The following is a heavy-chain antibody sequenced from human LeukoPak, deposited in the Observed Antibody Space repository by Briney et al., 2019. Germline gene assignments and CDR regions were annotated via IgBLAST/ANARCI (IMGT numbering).Heavy chain of an antibody. D-gene: IGHD2-15*01. CDR1: GESLNSYY. V-gene: IGHV4-34*01. CDR3: ARGAWATRLGS. J-gene: IGHJ4*02. Sequence: SETLSLTCAVYGESLNSYYWSWVRQLPGEGLEWIGEIYESGTTKYNPSLKSRVTISMVPSKQQFSLSLNSVTAADTAVYYCARGAWATRLGSWGLGTPVIVSS. CDR2: IYESGTT.